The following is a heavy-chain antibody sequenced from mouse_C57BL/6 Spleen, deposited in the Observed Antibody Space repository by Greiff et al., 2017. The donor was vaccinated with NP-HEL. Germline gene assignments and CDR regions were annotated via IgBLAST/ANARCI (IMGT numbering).Heavy chain of an antibody. D-gene: IGHD2-4*01. V-gene: IGHV1-80*01. CDR3: ARWYYDYVAWFAY. CDR2: IYPGDGEK. CDR1: GYAFSSYW. Sequence: QVQLKESGAELVKPGDSVKISCKASGYAFSSYWMNWVKQRPGKGLEWIGQIYPGDGEKKYNGKFKGKATLTADKSSSTAYMQLSSLTSEDSAVYFCARWYYDYVAWFAYWGQGTLVTVSA. J-gene: IGHJ3*01.